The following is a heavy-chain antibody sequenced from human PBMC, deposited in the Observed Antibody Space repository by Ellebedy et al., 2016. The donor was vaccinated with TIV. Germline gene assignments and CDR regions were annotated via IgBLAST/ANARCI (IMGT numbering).Heavy chain of an antibody. V-gene: IGHV4-39*07. CDR1: GGSIRTSIYY. D-gene: IGHD6-13*01. CDR2: LSYSGST. CDR3: ARDEYNISWFKY. Sequence: MPSETLSLTCTVSGGSIRTSIYYWGWIRQPPGKGLEWIGTLSYSGSTYYNPSLKSRVTISVDTSKNHFSLKLSSVTAADAAVYYCARDEYNISWFKYWGQGTLVTVSS. J-gene: IGHJ4*02.